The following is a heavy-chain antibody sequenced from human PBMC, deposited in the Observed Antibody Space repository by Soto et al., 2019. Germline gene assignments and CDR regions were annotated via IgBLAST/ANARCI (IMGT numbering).Heavy chain of an antibody. Sequence: PSETLSPTCTVSGGSISSSSYYWGWLRQPPGKGLERIGSIYYSGSTYYNPSPKSRVTISVDTSKNQFSLKLSSVTAADTAVYYCASVRRGGYDSLRYYYGMDVWGQGTTVT. J-gene: IGHJ6*02. CDR3: ASVRRGGYDSLRYYYGMDV. V-gene: IGHV4-39*01. CDR1: GGSISSSSYY. CDR2: IYYSGST. D-gene: IGHD5-12*01.